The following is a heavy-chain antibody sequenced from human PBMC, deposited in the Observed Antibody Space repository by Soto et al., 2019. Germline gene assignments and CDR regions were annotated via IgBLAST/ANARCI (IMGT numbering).Heavy chain of an antibody. CDR3: ARSFGSGSYPFDY. CDR2: IYYSGST. CDR1: GGSISSGGYY. D-gene: IGHD3-10*01. V-gene: IGHV4-31*03. J-gene: IGHJ4*01. Sequence: SETLSLTCTVSGGSISSGGYYWSWLRQHPGKGLEWIGYIYYSGSTYYNPSLKSRVTISVDTSKNQFSLKLSSVTAADTAVYYCARSFGSGSYPFDYWGHGTLVTVSS.